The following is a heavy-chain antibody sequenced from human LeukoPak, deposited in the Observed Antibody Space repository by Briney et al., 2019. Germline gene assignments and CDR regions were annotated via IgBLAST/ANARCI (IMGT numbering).Heavy chain of an antibody. D-gene: IGHD3-10*01. CDR2: INTNTGNP. Sequence: ASVKVSCKASGYTFTSYAMNWVRQAPGQGLEWMGWINTNTGNPTYAQGFTGRFVFSLDTSVSTAYLQISSLKAEDTAVYYCARDFRRYYYGSGSKGLAGTYYFDYWGQGTLVTVSS. CDR1: GYTFTSYA. CDR3: ARDFRRYYYGSGSKGLAGTYYFDY. V-gene: IGHV7-4-1*02. J-gene: IGHJ4*02.